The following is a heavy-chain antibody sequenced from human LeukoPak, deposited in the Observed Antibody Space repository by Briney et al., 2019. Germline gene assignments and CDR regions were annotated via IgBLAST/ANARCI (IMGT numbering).Heavy chain of an antibody. V-gene: IGHV1-2*06. CDR1: GYTFNDHG. Sequence: ASEKVSCKASGYTFNDHGMHWVLQAPGQGLEWMGRINPNSGGTTYAQKFQGRVTMTRDTSISTAYMELSRLTSDDTAVYYCARDWSGSYEQWGQGTLVSVSS. CDR2: INPNSGGT. J-gene: IGHJ4*02. D-gene: IGHD1-26*01. CDR3: ARDWSGSYEQ.